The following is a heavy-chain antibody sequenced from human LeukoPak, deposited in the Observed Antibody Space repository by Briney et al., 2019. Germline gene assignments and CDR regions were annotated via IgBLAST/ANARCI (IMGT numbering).Heavy chain of an antibody. J-gene: IGHJ1*01. CDR3: ARGSGWYPH. D-gene: IGHD6-19*01. CDR1: GGSVGSNY. CDR2: ISYSGDT. Sequence: PSESLSLTCSVSGGSVGSNYWSWVRQPPGKGLEWIGYISYSGDTKYNPSLKSRLSMSVDTSKNQCSLMLTSVTAADTAVYYCARGSGWYPHWGQGTLVTVSS. V-gene: IGHV4-59*02.